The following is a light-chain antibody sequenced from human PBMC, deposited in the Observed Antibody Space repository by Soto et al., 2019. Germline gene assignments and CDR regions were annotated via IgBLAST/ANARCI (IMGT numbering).Light chain of an antibody. CDR3: QQYHTWWT. CDR1: QSINVW. J-gene: IGKJ1*01. V-gene: IGKV1-5*03. CDR2: KAS. Sequence: DIQRTQSPSTLSASVGDRVTITCRASQSINVWLAWYQQKPGKAPKLLIYKASSLESGVPSRFSGSGSGTEFTLTISSLQPDDFATYYCQQYHTWWTFGQGTKVEIK.